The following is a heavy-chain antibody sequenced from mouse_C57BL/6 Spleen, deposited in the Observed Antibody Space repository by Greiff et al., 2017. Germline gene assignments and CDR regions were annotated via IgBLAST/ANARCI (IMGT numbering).Heavy chain of an antibody. CDR3: ARPDYYGSGAWFAY. CDR2: IDPSDSET. J-gene: IGHJ3*01. D-gene: IGHD1-1*01. CDR1: GYTFTSYW. Sequence: VQLQQSGAELVRPGSSVKLSCKASGYTFTSYWMHWVKQRPIQGLEWIGNIDPSDSETHYNQKFKDKATLTVAKSSSTAYMQLSSLTSEDSAVYYCARPDYYGSGAWFAYWGQGTLVTVSA. V-gene: IGHV1-52*01.